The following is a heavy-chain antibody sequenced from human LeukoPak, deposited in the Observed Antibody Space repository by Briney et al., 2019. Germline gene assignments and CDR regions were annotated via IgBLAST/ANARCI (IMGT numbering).Heavy chain of an antibody. D-gene: IGHD3-3*01. V-gene: IGHV3-9*01. CDR1: GFTFDDYA. CDR2: ISWNSGSI. CDR3: AKDGSYDFWSGYYLN. Sequence: GGSLRLSCAASGFTFDDYAMHWVRQAPGKGLEWVSGISWNSGSIAYADSVKGRFTISRDNAKNSLYLQMNSLRAEDTALYYCAKDGSYDFWSGYYLNWGQGTLVTVSS. J-gene: IGHJ4*02.